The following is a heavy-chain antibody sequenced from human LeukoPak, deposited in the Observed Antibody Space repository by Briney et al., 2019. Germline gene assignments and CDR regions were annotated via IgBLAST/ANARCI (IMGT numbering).Heavy chain of an antibody. CDR2: INHSGST. CDR1: GGSFSGYY. CDR3: ARELAGAIDY. V-gene: IGHV4-34*01. Sequence: SSETLSLTCAVYGGSFSGYYWSWIRQPPGKGLEWIGEINHSGSTNYNPSLKSRVTISVDTSKNQFSLKLSSVTAADTAVYYCARELAGAIDYWGQGTLVTVSS. J-gene: IGHJ4*02. D-gene: IGHD6-13*01.